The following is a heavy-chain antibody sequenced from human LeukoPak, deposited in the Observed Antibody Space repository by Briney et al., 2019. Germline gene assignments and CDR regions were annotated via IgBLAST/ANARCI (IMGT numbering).Heavy chain of an antibody. V-gene: IGHV3-15*01. CDR3: TTSRTMIVVVISSGAFDI. Sequence: GGSLRLSCAASGFTFSNAWMSWVRQAPGKGLEWVGRIKSKTDGGTTDYAAPVKGRFTISRDDSKNTLYLRMNSLKTEDTAVYYCTTSRTMIVVVISSGAFDIWGQGTMVTVSS. D-gene: IGHD3-22*01. J-gene: IGHJ3*02. CDR2: IKSKTDGGTT. CDR1: GFTFSNAW.